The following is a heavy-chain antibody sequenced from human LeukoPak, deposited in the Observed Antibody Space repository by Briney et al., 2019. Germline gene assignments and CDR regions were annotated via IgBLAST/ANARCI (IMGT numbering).Heavy chain of an antibody. V-gene: IGHV3-30*03. CDR2: ISYDVGKK. J-gene: IGHJ6*03. Sequence: GGSLRLSCAASGFTFSSYGMHWVRQAPGKGLEWVAVISYDVGKKYYADSVKGRFTISRDNSKNTLYLQMNSLRAEDTAVYYCARSTAVRRVLRYFDWAYGYPYYYYMDVWGKGTTVTISS. CDR3: ARSTAVRRVLRYFDWAYGYPYYYYMDV. CDR1: GFTFSSYG. D-gene: IGHD3-9*01.